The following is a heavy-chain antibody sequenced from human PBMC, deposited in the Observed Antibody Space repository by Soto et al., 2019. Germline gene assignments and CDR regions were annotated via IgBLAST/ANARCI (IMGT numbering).Heavy chain of an antibody. D-gene: IGHD3-22*01. Sequence: GGSLRLSCSASGFIFRSYAMHWVRQAPGTGLEYLSSISSNRDMTYYADSVNGRFTISRDNSKNIVYLQMSSLRVEDAAVYYCVKDTNYYDTSGYDRTFEYWGQGALVTVSS. CDR1: GFIFRSYA. CDR3: VKDTNYYDTSGYDRTFEY. J-gene: IGHJ4*02. V-gene: IGHV3-64D*08. CDR2: ISSNRDMT.